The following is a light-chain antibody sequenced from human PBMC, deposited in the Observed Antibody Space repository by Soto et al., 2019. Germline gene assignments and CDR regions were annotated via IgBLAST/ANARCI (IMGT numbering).Light chain of an antibody. V-gene: IGKV3-20*01. J-gene: IGKJ2*01. Sequence: EIVLTQSPGTLSLSPGERVTLSCRASQSVSNTYLAWYQQKPGQAPRLLMYGASSRATGIPDRFSGSGSGTDFPLTISRLEPEEFAVYYCQQYGSSPRTFGQGTKLEIK. CDR1: QSVSNTY. CDR2: GAS. CDR3: QQYGSSPRT.